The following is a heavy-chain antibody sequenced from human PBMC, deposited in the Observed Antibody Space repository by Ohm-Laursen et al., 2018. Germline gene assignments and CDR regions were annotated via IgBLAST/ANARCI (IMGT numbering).Heavy chain of an antibody. D-gene: IGHD3-9*01. CDR2: ISSSGSTI. CDR3: ARDPWDGYDILSPFDY. J-gene: IGHJ4*02. CDR1: GFTFSSYE. Sequence: SLRLSCTASGFTFSSYEMNWVRQAPGKGLEWVSYISSSGSTIYYAGSVKGRFTISRDNAKNSLYLQMNSLRAEDTAVYYCARDPWDGYDILSPFDYWGQGTLVTVSS. V-gene: IGHV3-48*03.